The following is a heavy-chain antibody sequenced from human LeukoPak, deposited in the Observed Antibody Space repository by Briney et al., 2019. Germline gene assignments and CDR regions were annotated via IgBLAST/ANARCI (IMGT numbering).Heavy chain of an antibody. CDR3: ARGPGGILGWFDP. J-gene: IGHJ5*02. V-gene: IGHV3-74*01. D-gene: IGHD3-16*01. CDR1: GFTFSSNW. Sequence: GGSLRLSCAASGFTFSSNWMHWVRHAPGKGLVWVSRINSDGGSTTYADSVKGRFTISRDNAKTTLYLQMNSLRAEDTAVYHCARGPGGILGWFDPWGQGTLVTVSS. CDR2: INSDGGST.